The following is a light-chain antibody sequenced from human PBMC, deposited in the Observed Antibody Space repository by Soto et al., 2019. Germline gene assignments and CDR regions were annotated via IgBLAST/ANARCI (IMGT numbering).Light chain of an antibody. V-gene: IGLV1-47*02. CDR2: SNN. CDR3: AVWDDSLRGWV. J-gene: IGLJ3*02. Sequence: QSVLTQPPSASGTPGQRVTISCSGSSSNIGRNYVYWYQQLPGTAPKLFISSNNERPSGVPDRFSGSKSGTSASLAISGLRSEYEADYYCAVWDDSLRGWVFGGGTKVTV. CDR1: SSNIGRNY.